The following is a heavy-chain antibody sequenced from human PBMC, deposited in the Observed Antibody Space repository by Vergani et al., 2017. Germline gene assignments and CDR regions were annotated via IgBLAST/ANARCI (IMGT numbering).Heavy chain of an antibody. CDR2: TYYRSKWYY. D-gene: IGHD3-16*01. V-gene: IGHV6-1*01. Sequence: QVQLQQSGPGLVKPSQTLSLTCAISGDSVSSNTVAWNWIRQSPLRGLEWLGRTYYRSKWYYDYAMPVKSRIHINPDTSKNHFSLQLDSVTPEDTAVYYCARQLGAFDIWGQGTIVTVSS. J-gene: IGHJ3*02. CDR1: GDSVSSNTVA. CDR3: ARQLGAFDI.